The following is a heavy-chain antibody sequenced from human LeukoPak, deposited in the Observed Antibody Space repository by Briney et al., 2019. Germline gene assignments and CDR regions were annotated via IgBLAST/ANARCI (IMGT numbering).Heavy chain of an antibody. CDR1: GFTFSSYE. CDR3: ASSGWWDYYYYGMDV. D-gene: IGHD2-15*01. CDR2: ISSSGSTI. Sequence: GGSLRLSCAASGFTFSSYEMNWVRQAPGKGLEWVSYISSSGSTIYYADSVKGRFTISRDNAKNSLYLQMNSLRAEDTAVYYCASSGWWDYYYYGMDVWGQGTTVTVS. J-gene: IGHJ6*02. V-gene: IGHV3-48*03.